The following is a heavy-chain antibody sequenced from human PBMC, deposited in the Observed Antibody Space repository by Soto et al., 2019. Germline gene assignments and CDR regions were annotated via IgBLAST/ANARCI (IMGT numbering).Heavy chain of an antibody. J-gene: IGHJ4*02. Sequence: QVQLVQSGAEVKKPGASVKVSCRVSGYRFTSYGINWVRQAPGQGLEWVGWVNPDNHNTNYAQNFQDRVSLTTDISTNTAFMELRGLRSDDTAVYYCARVRFGDPFDYWGQGTLLTFSS. V-gene: IGHV1-18*01. CDR3: ARVRFGDPFDY. CDR1: GYRFTSYG. CDR2: VNPDNHNT. D-gene: IGHD3-16*01.